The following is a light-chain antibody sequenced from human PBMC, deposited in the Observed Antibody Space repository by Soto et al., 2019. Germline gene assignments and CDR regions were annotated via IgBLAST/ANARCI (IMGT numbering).Light chain of an antibody. CDR2: AAS. J-gene: IGKJ5*01. CDR3: KQSYSTPS. V-gene: IGKV1-39*01. Sequence: DIQMPQSPSSLSESVGDIVTITGRASQTISSYLNWHQQQPGKAPHLLIYAASTLRSGVQSNFSGSGSGTDSTLTISSLQPGDSATYYRKQSYSTPSCGQGTRLEIK. CDR1: QTISSY.